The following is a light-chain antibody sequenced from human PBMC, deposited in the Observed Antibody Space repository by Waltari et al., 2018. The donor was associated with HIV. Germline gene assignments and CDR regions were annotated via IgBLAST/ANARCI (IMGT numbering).Light chain of an antibody. J-gene: IGKJ4*01. Sequence: EIVLTQSPGTLSLSTGERATLSCRASQTLTTTSLAWYQQRPGQAPRLLIHGASSRATGIPDRFVGSGSGTDFSLNITRLQPEDFAVYYCQQYGRSPTAFGGGTQVQIK. CDR2: GAS. V-gene: IGKV3-20*01. CDR1: QTLTTTS. CDR3: QQYGRSPTA.